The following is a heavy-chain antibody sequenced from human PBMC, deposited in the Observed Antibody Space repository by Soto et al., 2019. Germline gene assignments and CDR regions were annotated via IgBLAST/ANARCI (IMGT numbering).Heavy chain of an antibody. CDR3: ASGGVSSPPRY. CDR1: GGSISVYY. CDR2: IYDSGSP. Sequence: QVQLPESGPGQVKPSETLSLTCTISGGSISVYYWSWIRQPQGKALEWIGYIYDSGSPYYNPSLRRQVIISADTSKNQISLKFPSATAPDTAVYYCASGGVSSPPRYWGRGTLVTVAS. D-gene: IGHD3-16*01. V-gene: IGHV4-59*01. J-gene: IGHJ4*02.